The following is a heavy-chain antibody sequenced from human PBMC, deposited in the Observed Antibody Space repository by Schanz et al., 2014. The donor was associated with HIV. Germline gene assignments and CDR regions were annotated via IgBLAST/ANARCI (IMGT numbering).Heavy chain of an antibody. J-gene: IGHJ6*01. CDR1: GGTFSSYA. CDR2: IIPSFDTT. D-gene: IGHD6-13*01. V-gene: IGHV1-69*06. Sequence: QVQLLQSGAEVKKPGSSVKVSCKASGGTFSSYAISWVRQAPGQGLEWMGGIIPSFDTTNYAQTFQGRVTITADKSTSTAYMELSSLRSDDTAVYYCAKTAVAAAGPDSYYYYDMDVWGQGTTVTVSS. CDR3: AKTAVAAAGPDSYYYYDMDV.